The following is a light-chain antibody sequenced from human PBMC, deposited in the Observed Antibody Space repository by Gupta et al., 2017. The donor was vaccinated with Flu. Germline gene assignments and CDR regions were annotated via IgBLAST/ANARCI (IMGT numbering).Light chain of an antibody. Sequence: IVLTQSPDFQSVAPKEKVISTCRASQSGGSTLNWYQDKPEQSPKLLIKHASHSSSGVPSRFKGNGSGTHFTLTINGLEPEDAATYYCQQSSSSPDNFGEGTKIDIK. J-gene: IGKJ2*01. CDR2: HAS. V-gene: IGKV6-21*02. CDR3: QQSSSSPDN. CDR1: QSGGST.